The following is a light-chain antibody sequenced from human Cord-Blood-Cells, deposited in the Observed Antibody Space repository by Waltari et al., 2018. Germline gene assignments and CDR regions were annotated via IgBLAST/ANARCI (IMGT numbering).Light chain of an antibody. CDR3: SSYTSSSTLDVV. Sequence: QSALTQPASVSGSPGQSLTISCTGTSSDVGGYNYVSWYQQHPGNAPKLMIYDVSNRPSGFSNRFSGSKSGNTASLTISGLQAEDEADYYCSSYTSSSTLDVVFGGGTKLTVL. J-gene: IGLJ2*01. CDR2: DVS. CDR1: SSDVGGYNY. V-gene: IGLV2-14*01.